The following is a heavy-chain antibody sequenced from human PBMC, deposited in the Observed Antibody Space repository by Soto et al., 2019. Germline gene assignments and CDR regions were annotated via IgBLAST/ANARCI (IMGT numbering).Heavy chain of an antibody. CDR3: ARVLDIVVVPAAIYYYYGMDV. CDR2: IIPIFGTA. D-gene: IGHD2-2*03. Sequence: QVQLVQSGAEVKKPGSSVKVSCKASGGTFSSYAISWVRQAPGQGLEWMGGIIPIFGTANYAQKVQGRVTITADESTSTAYMELSSLGSEDTAVYYCARVLDIVVVPAAIYYYYGMDVWGQGTTVTVSS. CDR1: GGTFSSYA. V-gene: IGHV1-69*01. J-gene: IGHJ6*02.